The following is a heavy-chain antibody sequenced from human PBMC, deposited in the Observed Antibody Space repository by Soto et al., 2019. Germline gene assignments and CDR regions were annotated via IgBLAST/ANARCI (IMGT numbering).Heavy chain of an antibody. J-gene: IGHJ4*02. Sequence: QGQLVQSGAEVKEPGASVRVSCKASGYTFTSHTLHWARQAPGQGLEWMGWIIVSNGSPRYAPQFQGRVTFGRDTSATTAYMRLSSLTSEDTAVYFCAREPEDGVPGDYWGQGTLVVVSS. D-gene: IGHD3-3*01. CDR1: GYTFTSHT. CDR2: IIVSNGSP. V-gene: IGHV1-3*01. CDR3: AREPEDGVPGDY.